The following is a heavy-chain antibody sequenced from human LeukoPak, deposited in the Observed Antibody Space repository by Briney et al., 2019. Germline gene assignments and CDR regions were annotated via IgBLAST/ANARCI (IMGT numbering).Heavy chain of an antibody. CDR1: GYSFTSYW. CDR3: ARQGLYYYGSGSYSLTGNWFDP. CDR2: IDPSDSYT. V-gene: IGHV5-10-1*01. J-gene: IGHJ5*02. D-gene: IGHD3-10*01. Sequence: GESLKISCKGSGYSFTSYWISWVRQMLGKGLEWMGRIDPSDSYTNYSPSFQGHVTTSADKSISTAYLQWSSLKASATAMYYCARQGLYYYGSGSYSLTGNWFDPWGQGTLVTVSS.